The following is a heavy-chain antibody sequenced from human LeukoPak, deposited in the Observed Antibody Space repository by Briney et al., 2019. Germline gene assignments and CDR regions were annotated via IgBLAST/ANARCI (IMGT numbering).Heavy chain of an antibody. CDR1: SGSFSGYY. V-gene: IGHV4-34*01. D-gene: IGHD4-11*01. CDR2: INDSGRS. J-gene: IGHJ4*02. CDR3: ARGGLNSNYFDS. Sequence: SETLSLTCAVYSGSFSGYYWSWLRRPPGKGLEWIGVINDSGRSKYIPSLKSRVTVSVDASKNQFSLKLNSVTAADTAVYFCARGGLNSNYFDSWGRGTLVTVSS.